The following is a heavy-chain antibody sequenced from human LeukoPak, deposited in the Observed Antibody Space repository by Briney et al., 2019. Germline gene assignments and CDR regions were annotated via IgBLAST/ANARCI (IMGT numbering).Heavy chain of an antibody. CDR3: TRDFWTDY. V-gene: IGHV3-7*01. J-gene: IGHJ4*02. CDR2: IKQDRSEK. Sequence: GGSLRLSCAGSAFMFSDYWMAWVRQAPGKGLECVANIKQDRSEKYYVDSVRGRFTISRDNARNFLYLQLSSLRAEDTAVYYCTRDFWTDYWGQGTLVTVSS. CDR1: AFMFSDYW. D-gene: IGHD3/OR15-3a*01.